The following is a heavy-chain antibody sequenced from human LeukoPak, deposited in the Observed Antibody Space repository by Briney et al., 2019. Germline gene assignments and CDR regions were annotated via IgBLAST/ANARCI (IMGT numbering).Heavy chain of an antibody. CDR1: GFTFNTFN. CDR3: ARDPLNGALDI. Sequence: GGSLRLSCAASGFTFNTFNMNWVRQLPGKGLEWLADMNPDGSTIVYVDSVKGRFTISRNNAKNSVYLQMDGLRAEDTAVYYCARDPLNGALDIWGQGTLVTVSS. V-gene: IGHV3-7*01. J-gene: IGHJ3*02. CDR2: MNPDGSTI.